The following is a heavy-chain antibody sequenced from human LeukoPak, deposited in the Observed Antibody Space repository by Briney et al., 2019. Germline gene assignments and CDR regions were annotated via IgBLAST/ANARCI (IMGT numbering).Heavy chain of an antibody. CDR1: GGSISSYY. CDR3: ARLWGIRHLLLHV. Sequence: SETLSLMCTVCGGSISSYYWRWMRQPRGKGREGGGYIYYRCSTNYTPSLKSRVTISVDTSKNQFSLKLSSVTAADTAVYYCARLWGIRHLLLHVWGQGTTVTVSS. CDR2: IYYRCST. J-gene: IGHJ6*02. V-gene: IGHV4-59*08. D-gene: IGHD5-18*01.